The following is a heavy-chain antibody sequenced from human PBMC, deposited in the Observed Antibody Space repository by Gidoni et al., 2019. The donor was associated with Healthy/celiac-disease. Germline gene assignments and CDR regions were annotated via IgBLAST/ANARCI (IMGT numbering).Heavy chain of an antibody. CDR3: ARDSDYGDYPFDY. J-gene: IGHJ4*02. V-gene: IGHV3-48*03. Sequence: EVQLVESGVGLVQPGGSLRLSFSASGFTFSSYEMNWVRQAPGKGLEWVAYISSSGSTIYYAESVKGRFTISRENAKKSLYLQMNSLRAEDTAVYYCARDSDYGDYPFDYWGQGTLVTVSS. CDR2: ISSSGSTI. D-gene: IGHD4-17*01. CDR1: GFTFSSYE.